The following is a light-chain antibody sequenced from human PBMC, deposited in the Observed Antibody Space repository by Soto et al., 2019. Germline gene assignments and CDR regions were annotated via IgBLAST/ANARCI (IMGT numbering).Light chain of an antibody. CDR2: GAS. J-gene: IGKJ4*01. CDR3: QQYNNWPPLT. V-gene: IGKV3-15*01. Sequence: EIVMTQSPATLSVSPGDRATLSCRASQSIGTNLAWYQQKPGQAPRLLIYGASTRATGVPARFSGSGSGTEFTLTISSLQSEDFAVYYCQQYNNWPPLTFGGGTKVDIK. CDR1: QSIGTN.